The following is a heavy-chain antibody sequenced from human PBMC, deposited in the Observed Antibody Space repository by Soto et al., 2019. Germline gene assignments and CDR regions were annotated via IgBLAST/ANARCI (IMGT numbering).Heavy chain of an antibody. Sequence: ASVKVSCKASGGTFSSYTISWVRQAPGQGLEWVGRIIPILGIANYAQKFQGRVTITADKSTSTAYMELSSLRSEDTAVYYCARDSPAAGHAFDIWGQGTMVTVSS. V-gene: IGHV1-69*04. J-gene: IGHJ3*02. CDR1: GGTFSSYT. CDR3: ARDSPAAGHAFDI. CDR2: IIPILGIA.